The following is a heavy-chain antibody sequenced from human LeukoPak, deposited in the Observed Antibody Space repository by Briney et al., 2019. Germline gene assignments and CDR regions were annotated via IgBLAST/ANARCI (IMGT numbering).Heavy chain of an antibody. CDR3: ARVPYTYDGSAYYFDF. CDR2: IYYSGST. J-gene: IGHJ4*02. Sequence: KPSETLSLTCTVSGGSISSDSYYWSWIRQPPGKGLEWIGYIYYSGSTNYNPSLKRRVTISVDTSKNQFSLKLSSVTAADTAVYYCARVPYTYDGSAYYFDFWGQGALVTVSS. D-gene: IGHD3-22*01. CDR1: GGSISSDSYY. V-gene: IGHV4-61*01.